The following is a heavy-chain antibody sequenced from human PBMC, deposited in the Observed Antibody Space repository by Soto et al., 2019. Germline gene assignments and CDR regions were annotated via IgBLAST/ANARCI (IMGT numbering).Heavy chain of an antibody. CDR2: IWYDGSNK. CDR3: ARGVGRGYYGMDV. D-gene: IGHD3-10*01. V-gene: IGHV3-33*01. Sequence: GGSLRLSCAASGFTFSSYGMHWVRQAPGKGLEWVAVIWYDGSNKYYADSVKGRFTISRDNSKNTLYLQMNSLRAEDTAVYYCARGVGRGYYGMDVWGQGTTVTVSS. CDR1: GFTFSSYG. J-gene: IGHJ6*02.